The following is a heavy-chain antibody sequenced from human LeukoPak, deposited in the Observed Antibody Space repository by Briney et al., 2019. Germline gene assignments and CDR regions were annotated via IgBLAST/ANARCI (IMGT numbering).Heavy chain of an antibody. CDR1: GFTFSSYG. CDR3: AKARYSSAWYYLDY. D-gene: IGHD6-19*01. J-gene: IGHJ4*02. V-gene: IGHV3-30*18. Sequence: GGSLRLSCAASGFTFSSYGMHWVRQAPGKGLEWVAVISYDGSNKYYADSVKGRFTISRDNSKNTLLLQMNSLRAEDTAIYFCAKARYSSAWYYLDYWGLGTLVTVAS. CDR2: ISYDGSNK.